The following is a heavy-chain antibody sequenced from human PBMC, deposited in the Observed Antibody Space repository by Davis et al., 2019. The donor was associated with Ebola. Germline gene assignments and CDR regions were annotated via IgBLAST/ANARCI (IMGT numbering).Heavy chain of an antibody. CDR1: GDSISSAYFA. D-gene: IGHD3-22*01. CDR3: ARVRHDSTAYGF. J-gene: IGHJ4*02. CDR2: VFTNGNT. V-gene: IGHV4-61*09. Sequence: SETLSLTCTVSGDSISSAYFAWSWVRQPAGKGLEWVGHVFTNGNTKYNPSLESRLTISIDTSKNQFSLRLDSVTAADTAIYFCARVRHDSTAYGFWCQGTLVTVSS.